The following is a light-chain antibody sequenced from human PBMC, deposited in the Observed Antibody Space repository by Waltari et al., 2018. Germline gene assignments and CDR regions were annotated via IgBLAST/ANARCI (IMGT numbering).Light chain of an antibody. V-gene: IGLV7-46*01. CDR2: DTS. J-gene: IGLJ2*01. CDR3: LLSYSGARV. Sequence: QAVVTQEPSLTVSPGGTVTLTCGSSTGAVPSGNYPYWFQQKSGQAPRTLISDTSNKHSWTPARFSGSLLGGKAALTLSGAQPEDEADYYCLLSYSGARVFGGGTKLTVL. CDR1: TGAVPSGNY.